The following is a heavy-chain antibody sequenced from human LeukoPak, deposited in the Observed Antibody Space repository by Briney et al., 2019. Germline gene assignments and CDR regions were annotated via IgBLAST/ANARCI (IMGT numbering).Heavy chain of an antibody. CDR3: ARGPEMATIFPFDY. CDR1: GGSFSGYY. V-gene: IGHV4-34*01. J-gene: IGHJ4*02. D-gene: IGHD5-24*01. Sequence: PSETLSLTCAVYGGSFSGYYWSWIRQPPGKGLEWIGEINHSGSTNYNPSLKSRVTISVDTSKYQFSLKLSSVTAADTAVYYCARGPEMATIFPFDYWGQGTLVTVSS. CDR2: INHSGST.